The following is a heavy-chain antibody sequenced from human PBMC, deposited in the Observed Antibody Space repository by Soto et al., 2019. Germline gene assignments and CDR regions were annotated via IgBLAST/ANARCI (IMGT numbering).Heavy chain of an antibody. D-gene: IGHD6-13*01. CDR1: GFTFSSYA. CDR2: ISYDGSNK. V-gene: IGHV3-30-3*01. CDR3: ARCSSWYGYFDY. Sequence: QVQLVESGGGVVQPGRSLRLSCAASGFTFSSYAMHWVRQAPGKGLEWVAVISYDGSNKYYADSVKGRFTISRDNSKNTLYLQMNSLRAEDTAVYYCARCSSWYGYFDYWGQVNLVTVSS. J-gene: IGHJ4*02.